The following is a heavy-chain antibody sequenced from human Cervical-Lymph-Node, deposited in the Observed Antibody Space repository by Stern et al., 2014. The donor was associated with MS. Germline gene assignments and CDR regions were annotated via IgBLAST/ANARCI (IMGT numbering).Heavy chain of an antibody. CDR2: ISLSGGST. CDR3: AKDRELVVVTFDS. CDR1: GFTFSDYP. Sequence: EVQLVESGGGLVQPGGSLRLSCAASGFTFSDYPMSWVRQAPGKGLEWVSAISLSGGSTFYADSVQGRFTISRDNSKNTLYLQMNSLRAEDTAVYYCAKDRELVVVTFDSWGQGTLVTVSS. V-gene: IGHV3-23*04. D-gene: IGHD2-15*01. J-gene: IGHJ4*02.